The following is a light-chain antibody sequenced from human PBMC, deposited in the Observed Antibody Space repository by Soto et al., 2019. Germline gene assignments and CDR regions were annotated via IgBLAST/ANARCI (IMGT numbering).Light chain of an antibody. CDR2: EGG. J-gene: IGLJ2*01. V-gene: IGLV2-23*01. CDR1: SSDVGCYNH. Sequence: QSVLTQPASVSGSPGQSITISCTCNSSDVGCYNHVSWYQQHPGKAPKLMIYEGGKRPSGASNRFYGSKSGNTASLTISGLQAEYEADYYCCSFAPRSTLIFGGGTKLTVL. CDR3: CSFAPRSTLI.